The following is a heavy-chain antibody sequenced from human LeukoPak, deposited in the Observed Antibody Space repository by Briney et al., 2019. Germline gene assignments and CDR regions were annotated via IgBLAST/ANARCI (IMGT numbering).Heavy chain of an antibody. Sequence: SQTLSLTCTVSGGSISSGDYYWSWIRQPPGKGLEWIGYIYYSGGTYYNPSLKTRLTISIDTSKNHFSLKLSSVTAADTAVYYCARDHGSGSPIDYWGQGTLVTVSS. CDR3: ARDHGSGSPIDY. D-gene: IGHD6-19*01. V-gene: IGHV4-30-4*01. J-gene: IGHJ4*02. CDR1: GGSISSGDYY. CDR2: IYYSGGT.